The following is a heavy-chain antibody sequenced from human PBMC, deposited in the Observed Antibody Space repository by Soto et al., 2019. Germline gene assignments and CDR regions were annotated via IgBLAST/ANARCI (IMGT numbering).Heavy chain of an antibody. CDR1: GGSISSSSYY. D-gene: IGHD3-22*01. CDR3: ARARLPTPYYYDSSGYQTVPFDY. Sequence: SETLSLTCTVSGGSISSSSYYWGWIRQPPGKGLEWIGSIYYSGSTYYNPSLKSRVTISVDTSKNQFSLKLSSVTAADTAVYYCARARLPTPYYYDSSGYQTVPFDYWGQGTLVTVSS. CDR2: IYYSGST. J-gene: IGHJ4*02. V-gene: IGHV4-39*01.